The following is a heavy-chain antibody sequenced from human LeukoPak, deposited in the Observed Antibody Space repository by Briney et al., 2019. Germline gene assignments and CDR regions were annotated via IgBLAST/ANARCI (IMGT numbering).Heavy chain of an antibody. Sequence: EASVKVSCKASGYPFTDYYIHWVRQAPGQRLEWMGWINPKTRQAPGQGLEWMAWINPPTSGDTNYAQKFQGRVTLTKDTSISTAYMELTSLGSDDTAVYYCARDFAPGVYYYFDYCGQGTLVTVSS. V-gene: IGHV1-2*02. CDR3: ARDFAPGVYYYFDY. J-gene: IGHJ4*02. CDR2: INPKTRQAPGQGLEWMAWINPPTSGDT. CDR1: GYPFTDYY. D-gene: IGHD5/OR15-5a*01.